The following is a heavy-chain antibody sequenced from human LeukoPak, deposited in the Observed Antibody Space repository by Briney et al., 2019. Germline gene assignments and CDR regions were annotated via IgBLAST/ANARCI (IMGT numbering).Heavy chain of an antibody. CDR3: AKEYCSGGSCYPAYFDY. CDR2: ISGSGGST. V-gene: IGHV3-23*01. Sequence: GGSLRLSCAASGFTFSSYAMSWARQAPGKGLEWVSAISGSGGSTYYADSVKGRFTISRDNSKNTLYLQMNSLRAEDTAVYYCAKEYCSGGSCYPAYFDYWGQGTLVTVSS. CDR1: GFTFSSYA. J-gene: IGHJ4*02. D-gene: IGHD2-15*01.